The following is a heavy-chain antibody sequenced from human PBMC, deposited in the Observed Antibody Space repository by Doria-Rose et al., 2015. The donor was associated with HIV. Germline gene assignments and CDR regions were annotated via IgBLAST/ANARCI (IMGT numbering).Heavy chain of an antibody. CDR3: ARIPPFSTSYYFDY. V-gene: IGHV1-69*04. J-gene: IGHJ4*02. CDR2: IIPVLGVA. D-gene: IGHD2-2*01. CDR1: GTTFTMYA. Sequence: ISCKASGTTFTMYAINWVRQAPGQGPEWMGRIIPVLGVANYAQKFQARITITAGDSTSTSYMELTTLRSDDAAIYYCARIPPFSTSYYFDYWGQGTLVTVSS.